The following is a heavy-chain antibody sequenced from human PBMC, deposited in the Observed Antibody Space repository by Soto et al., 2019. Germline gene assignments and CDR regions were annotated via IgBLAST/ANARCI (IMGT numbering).Heavy chain of an antibody. V-gene: IGHV1-69*02. J-gene: IGHJ2*01. CDR2: IIPILGIA. CDR1: GGTFSSYT. D-gene: IGHD4-17*01. Sequence: ASVKVSCKASGGTFSSYTISWVRQAPGQGLEWMGRIIPILGIANYAQKFQGRVTITADKSTSTAYMELSSLRSEDTAVYYCASPPDTVTTDDWYFDLWGRGTLVTVSS. CDR3: ASPPDTVTTDDWYFDL.